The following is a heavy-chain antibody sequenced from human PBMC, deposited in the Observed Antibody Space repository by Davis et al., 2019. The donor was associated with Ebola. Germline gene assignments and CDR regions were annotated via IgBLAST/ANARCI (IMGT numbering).Heavy chain of an antibody. D-gene: IGHD2-2*03. CDR1: GYSFTNYW. CDR2: IDPSNSYT. Sequence: GESLKISCQASGYSFTNYWISWVRQMPGEGLEWMGRIDPSNSYTNYSPSFQGQVTFSADTSTSTAYLHWTNLKASDTATVYCARQKKYGYYYYYMDVWGKGTTVTVSS. CDR3: ARQKKYGYYYYYMDV. J-gene: IGHJ6*03. V-gene: IGHV5-10-1*04.